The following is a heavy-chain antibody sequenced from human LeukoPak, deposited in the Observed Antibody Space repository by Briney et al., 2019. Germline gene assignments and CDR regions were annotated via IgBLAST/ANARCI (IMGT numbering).Heavy chain of an antibody. D-gene: IGHD4-23*01. CDR2: IYSGGST. V-gene: IGHV3-66*02. CDR3: ARDWRWKAVNYYYGMDA. Sequence: GGSLRLSCAASGFTVSSNYMSWVRQAPGKGLEWVSVIYSGGSTYYADSVKGRFTISRDNSKNTLYLQMNSLRAEDTAVYYCARDWRWKAVNYYYGMDAWGQGTTVTVSS. J-gene: IGHJ6*02. CDR1: GFTVSSNY.